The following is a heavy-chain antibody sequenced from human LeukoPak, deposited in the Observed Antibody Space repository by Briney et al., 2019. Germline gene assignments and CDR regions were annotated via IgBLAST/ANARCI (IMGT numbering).Heavy chain of an antibody. CDR2: ISSSSSTI. J-gene: IGHJ4*02. D-gene: IGHD6-19*01. V-gene: IGHV3-48*01. CDR3: ANSPGIAVV. Sequence: GGSMRLSCAASGFTFSSYSMNWVRQAPGKGLEWVSYISSSSSTIYYADSVKGRFTISRDNAKNSLYLRMNSLRAEDTAVYYCANSPGIAVVWGQGTLVTVSS. CDR1: GFTFSSYS.